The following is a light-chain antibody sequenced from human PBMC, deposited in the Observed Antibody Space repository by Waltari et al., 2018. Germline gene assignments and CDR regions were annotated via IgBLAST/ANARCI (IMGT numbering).Light chain of an antibody. CDR1: QTVLNSSNGKNS. V-gene: IGKV4-1*01. CDR3: QHEHSTPWT. CDR2: WAS. J-gene: IGKJ1*01. Sequence: DILMTQSPQSVAVSLGERATIKCKSSQTVLNSSNGKNSLAWYQQKPGQAPKLHIYWASTRDSGVPNRFSGSRSDTDFTLTLTSVQAEVVAVYYCQHEHSTPWTFGQGTRVEI.